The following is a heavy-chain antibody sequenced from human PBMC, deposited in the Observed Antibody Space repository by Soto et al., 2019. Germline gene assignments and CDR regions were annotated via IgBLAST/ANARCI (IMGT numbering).Heavy chain of an antibody. CDR1: GGSISSGPYS. J-gene: IGHJ6*02. CDR3: ARLGGYCCSTSCYGHYTKDV. Sequence: SETLSLTCTVSGGSISSGPYSWGWIRQPPGKGLEWIGTFYYSGSTNYNPSLESRVTISVDTSRNQFSLKVSSVTAADTAVYYCARLGGYCCSTSCYGHYTKDVGGQGTTVIVAS. D-gene: IGHD2-2*01. V-gene: IGHV4-39*01. CDR2: FYYSGST.